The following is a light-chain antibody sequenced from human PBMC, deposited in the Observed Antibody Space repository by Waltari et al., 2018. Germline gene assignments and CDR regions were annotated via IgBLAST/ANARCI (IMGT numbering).Light chain of an antibody. CDR3: QSYDNSLRGSVL. J-gene: IGLJ3*02. Sequence: QSVLTQAPSVSGAPGQRVTISCTAGDSNIASFGFNWYQHLPGRVPKLLIYENTSRRSGVPDLVSGSKSGTSASLAIEGLQPEDEGDYDCQSYDNSLRGSVLFGGGTKVTV. V-gene: IGLV1-40*01. CDR2: ENT. CDR1: DSNIASFG.